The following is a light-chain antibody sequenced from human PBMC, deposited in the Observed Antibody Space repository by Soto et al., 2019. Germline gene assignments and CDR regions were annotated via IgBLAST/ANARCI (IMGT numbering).Light chain of an antibody. V-gene: IGKV1-9*01. CDR1: QGIINY. Sequence: IQLTQSPSSLSASMGDRVTITCRASQGIINYLAWYQQKPGKAPKLLIYLASTLQGGVPSRFSGSGSGTDFTLTVSSLQPEDLATNYCQQLFTYPPTSGPATKVDI. CDR2: LAS. CDR3: QQLFTYPPT. J-gene: IGKJ3*01.